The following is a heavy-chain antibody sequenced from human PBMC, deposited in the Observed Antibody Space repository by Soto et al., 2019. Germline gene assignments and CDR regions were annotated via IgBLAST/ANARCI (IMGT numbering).Heavy chain of an antibody. D-gene: IGHD2-15*01. CDR1: GYTFSLFS. CDR3: ARETGVVVIVKGEFEF. Sequence: ASVKVSCKASGYTFSLFSISCVVQAPLQCRDGMGWISGNTGKTHYAQKFQDRVTMTADTSTNTAHMELRSLRSDDTAVYYCARETGVVVIVKGEFEFWGQGTLVTVSS. J-gene: IGHJ4*02. CDR2: ISGNTGKT. V-gene: IGHV1-18*04.